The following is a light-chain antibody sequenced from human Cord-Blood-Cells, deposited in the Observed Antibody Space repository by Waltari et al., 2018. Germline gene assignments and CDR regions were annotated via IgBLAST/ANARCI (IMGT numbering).Light chain of an antibody. V-gene: IGKV1-5*01. CDR2: YAS. CDR3: QQYNSYSMYT. J-gene: IGKJ2*01. Sequence: DIQMTQSPSTLSASVGDRVTITCRASQSISSWLAWYQQKPGKAPKLLIYYASSLESGVPSRFSGIGSGTEFTLTISSLQPDDFATYYCQQYNSYSMYTFGQGTKLEIK. CDR1: QSISSW.